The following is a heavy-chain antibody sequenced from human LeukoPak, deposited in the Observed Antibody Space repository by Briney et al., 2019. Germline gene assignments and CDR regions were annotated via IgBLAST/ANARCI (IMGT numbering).Heavy chain of an antibody. V-gene: IGHV3-23*01. CDR2: ISGSGGST. CDR3: AKDAYYCGSGGGAFDI. Sequence: GGSLRLSCAASGFTFTNYAMSWVRQAPGKGLEWVSGISGSGGSTYYAASVKGRFTISRDNSKNTLFLQMNSLRAEDTAVYYCAKDAYYCGSGGGAFDIWGQGTMVTVSS. D-gene: IGHD3-10*01. J-gene: IGHJ3*02. CDR1: GFTFTNYA.